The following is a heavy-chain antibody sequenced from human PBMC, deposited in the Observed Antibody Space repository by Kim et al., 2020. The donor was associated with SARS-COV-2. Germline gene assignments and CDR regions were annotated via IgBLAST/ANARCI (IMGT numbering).Heavy chain of an antibody. CDR2: INPNSGGT. D-gene: IGHD3-3*01. CDR3: ARDLGTIFGVVIILDY. J-gene: IGHJ4*02. V-gene: IGHV1-2*06. CDR1: GYTFTGYY. Sequence: ASVKVSCKASGYTFTGYYMHWVRQAPGQGLEWMGRINPNSGGTNYAQKFQGRVTMTRDTSISTAYMELSRLRSDDTAVYYCARDLGTIFGVVIILDYWGQGTLVPVSS.